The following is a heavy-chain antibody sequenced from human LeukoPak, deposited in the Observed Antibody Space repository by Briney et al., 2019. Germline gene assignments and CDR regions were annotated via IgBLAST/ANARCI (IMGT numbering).Heavy chain of an antibody. J-gene: IGHJ4*02. Sequence: PGGSLRLSCAASGFTLSDYYMSWIRQAPGKGLEWVSYISSSGSTIYYADSLKGGFTFSRKNAKNSLYLQMNSLRAEDTAVYYCARDGLDYYDSSGYYYVFDYWGQGTLVTVSS. V-gene: IGHV3-11*01. CDR1: GFTLSDYY. D-gene: IGHD3-22*01. CDR3: ARDGLDYYDSSGYYYVFDY. CDR2: ISSSGSTI.